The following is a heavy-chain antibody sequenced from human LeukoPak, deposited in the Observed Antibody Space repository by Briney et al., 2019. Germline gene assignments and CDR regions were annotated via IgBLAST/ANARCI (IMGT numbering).Heavy chain of an antibody. J-gene: IGHJ4*02. Sequence: GASVEVSCKASGYTFTSYYMHWVRQAPGQGLEWMGWINPNSGGTNYAQKFQGRVTMTRDTSISTAYMELSRLRSDDTAVYYCARDYFYCSGGSCYSPKAYWGQGTLVTVSS. CDR3: ARDYFYCSGGSCYSPKAY. CDR2: INPNSGGT. D-gene: IGHD2-15*01. CDR1: GYTFTSYY. V-gene: IGHV1-2*02.